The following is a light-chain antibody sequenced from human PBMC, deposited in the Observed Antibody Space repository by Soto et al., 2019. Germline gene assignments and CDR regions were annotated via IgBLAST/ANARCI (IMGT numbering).Light chain of an antibody. CDR2: GAS. V-gene: IGKV3-20*01. CDR1: QSVSSSN. J-gene: IGKJ2*01. CDR3: QQYGGSTIFT. Sequence: EIVLTQSPGTLSLSPGERATLSCRASQSVSSSNLAWYYQKPGQAARLLIFGASSRATGIPDRFSGSGSGTDFTLTINRVEPEDFGVYYCQQYGGSTIFTFGQGTKLEV.